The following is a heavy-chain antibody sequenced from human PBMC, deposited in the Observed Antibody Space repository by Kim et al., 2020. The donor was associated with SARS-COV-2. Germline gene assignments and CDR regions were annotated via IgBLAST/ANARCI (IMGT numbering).Heavy chain of an antibody. J-gene: IGHJ4*02. CDR2: ISDSGVTT. D-gene: IGHD2-21*02. CDR3: TGSRGGLRFHSFDY. CDR1: EFPFNTYA. Sequence: GGSLRLSCAAAEFPFNTYAMRWVRQAPGRGLEWVSTISDSGVTTFYVDSVNGRFTISRDNSKNTLFLHMSSLRVEDTAVYYCTGSRGGLRFHSFDYWGQGTQVTVSS. V-gene: IGHV3-23*01.